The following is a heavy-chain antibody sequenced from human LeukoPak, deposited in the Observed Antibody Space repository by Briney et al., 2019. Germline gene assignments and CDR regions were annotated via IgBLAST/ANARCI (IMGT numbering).Heavy chain of an antibody. CDR2: IRSKAYGGTT. D-gene: IGHD4-17*01. J-gene: IGHJ3*02. V-gene: IGHV3-49*03. CDR1: GFTFGDYD. CDR3: TRDLNGDYGFAFYI. Sequence: GGSLRLSCTASGFTFGDYDMSWFRQAPGKGLEWVGFIRSKAYGGTTEYAASVKGRFTISRDDSKCIAYLQMNSLKTEDTAVYYCTRDLNGDYGFAFYIWCQGTMVTVSS.